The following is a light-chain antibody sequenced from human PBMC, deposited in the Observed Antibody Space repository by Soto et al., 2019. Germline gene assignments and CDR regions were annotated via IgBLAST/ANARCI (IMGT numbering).Light chain of an antibody. Sequence: DIQMTQSPSTLSASEGDRVTITCRASQSISSWLAWYQQKPGTAPKLLIYKASTLQSGVPSRFSGSGSGTEFTLIISSLQPDDSAAYYCQQYNDNWTFGQGTKV. CDR3: QQYNDNWT. V-gene: IGKV1-5*03. CDR2: KAS. J-gene: IGKJ1*01. CDR1: QSISSW.